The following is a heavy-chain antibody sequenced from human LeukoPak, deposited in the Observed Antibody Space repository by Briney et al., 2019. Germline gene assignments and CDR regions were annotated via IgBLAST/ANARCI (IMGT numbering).Heavy chain of an antibody. CDR2: IYSGGST. CDR1: GFTVSSNY. V-gene: IGHV3-53*01. J-gene: IGHJ5*02. CDR3: VRDACSGGSCYSPWFDP. Sequence: GGSLRLSCAASGFTVSSNYMSWVRQAPGKGLEWVSVIYSGGSTYYADSVKGRFTISRDNSKNTLYLQMNSLRAEDTAVYYCVRDACSGGSCYSPWFDPWGQGTLVTVSS. D-gene: IGHD2-15*01.